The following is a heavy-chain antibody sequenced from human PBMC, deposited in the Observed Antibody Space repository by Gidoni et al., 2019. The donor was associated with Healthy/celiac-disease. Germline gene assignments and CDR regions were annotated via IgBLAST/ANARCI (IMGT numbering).Heavy chain of an antibody. Sequence: QVQLQESGPGLVKPSQTLSLTCSVSGGSISSGGYYWSWSRQHPGKGLEWIGYIYYSGSTYYNPSLKSRVTISVDTSKNQFSLKLSSVTAADTAVYYCARERNTGAVDGMDVWGQGTTVTVSS. J-gene: IGHJ6*02. V-gene: IGHV4-31*03. D-gene: IGHD3-10*01. CDR3: ARERNTGAVDGMDV. CDR2: IYYSGST. CDR1: GGSISSGGYY.